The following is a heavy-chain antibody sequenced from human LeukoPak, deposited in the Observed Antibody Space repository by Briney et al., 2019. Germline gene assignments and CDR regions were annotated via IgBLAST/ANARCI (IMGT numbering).Heavy chain of an antibody. CDR1: GFTFSNYA. J-gene: IGHJ4*02. CDR2: ISGSGGSG. CDR3: ATYRQVLLPLES. Sequence: GGPLRLSCAASGFTFSNYAMSWVRQAPGKGLEWVSAISGSGGSGYYADSVKVRFTISRDNSNNTLYLQMNSLRAEDTAIYYCATYRQVLLPLESWGQGTLVTVSS. D-gene: IGHD2-8*02. V-gene: IGHV3-23*01.